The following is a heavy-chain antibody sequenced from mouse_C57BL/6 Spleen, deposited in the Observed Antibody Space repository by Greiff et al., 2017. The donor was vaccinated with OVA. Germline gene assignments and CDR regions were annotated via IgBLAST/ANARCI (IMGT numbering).Heavy chain of an antibody. V-gene: IGHV5-9-1*02. Sequence: EVMLVESGEGLVKPGGSLKLSCAASGFTFSSYAMSWVRQTPEKRLEWVAYISSGGDYIYYADTVKGRFTISRDNARNTLYLQMSSLKSEDTAMYYCTRDKGGIDSNYWYFDVWGTGTTVTVSS. CDR1: GFTFSSYA. J-gene: IGHJ1*03. D-gene: IGHD2-5*01. CDR3: TRDKGGIDSNYWYFDV. CDR2: ISSGGDYI.